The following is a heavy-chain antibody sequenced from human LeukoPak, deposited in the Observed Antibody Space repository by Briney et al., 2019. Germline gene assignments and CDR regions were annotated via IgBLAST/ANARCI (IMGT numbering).Heavy chain of an antibody. CDR1: GFTFSNYA. D-gene: IGHD1-26*01. J-gene: IGHJ3*02. CDR2: ISVSGGGT. CDR3: ARGGSYLSAFDI. Sequence: GGSLRLSCAASGFTFSNYAMSWVRQAPGEGLEWVSSISVSGGGTFYADPVKGRFTISRDNSKNTLYLQMNSLRAEDTAVYYCARGGSYLSAFDIWGQGTMVTVSS. V-gene: IGHV3-23*01.